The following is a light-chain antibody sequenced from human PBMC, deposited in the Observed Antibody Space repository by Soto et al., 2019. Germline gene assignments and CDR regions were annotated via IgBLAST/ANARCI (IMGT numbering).Light chain of an antibody. CDR2: QDS. CDR3: QAWDSSTVV. V-gene: IGLV3-1*01. Sequence: YELTQPPSVSVSPGQTASITCSGDKLGDKYACWYQQKPGQSPVLVIYQDSKRPSGIPERFSGSNSGNTATLTISGTQAMDEADYYCQAWDSSTVVFGGGTKLTV. CDR1: KLGDKY. J-gene: IGLJ2*01.